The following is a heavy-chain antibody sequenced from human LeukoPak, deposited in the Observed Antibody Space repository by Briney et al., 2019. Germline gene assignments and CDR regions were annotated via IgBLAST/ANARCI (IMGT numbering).Heavy chain of an antibody. CDR2: ISGSGGST. CDR1: GFTFSSYA. V-gene: IGHV3-23*01. D-gene: IGHD4-17*01. CDR3: AKARATVTYNWYFDL. Sequence: GGSLRLPCAASGFTFSSYAMSWVRQAPGKGLEWVSAISGSGGSTYYADSVKGRFTISRDNSKNTLYVQMNSLRAEDTAVYYCAKARATVTYNWYFDLWGRGTLVTVSS. J-gene: IGHJ2*01.